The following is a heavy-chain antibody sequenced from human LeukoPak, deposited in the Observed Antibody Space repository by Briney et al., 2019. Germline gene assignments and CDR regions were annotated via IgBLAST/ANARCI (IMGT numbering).Heavy chain of an antibody. Sequence: GGPLRLSCAASGFTFSIYWMTWVRQAPGKGLEWVANIKQDGSEKYYVDSVKGRFTISRDNAKNSLYLQMNSLRAEDTAVYYCARENDSGWSGPFDYWGQGALVTVSS. V-gene: IGHV3-7*03. J-gene: IGHJ4*02. CDR1: GFTFSIYW. CDR2: IKQDGSEK. D-gene: IGHD6-19*01. CDR3: ARENDSGWSGPFDY.